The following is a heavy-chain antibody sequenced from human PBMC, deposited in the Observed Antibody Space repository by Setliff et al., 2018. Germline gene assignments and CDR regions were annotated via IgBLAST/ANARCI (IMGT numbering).Heavy chain of an antibody. Sequence: PGGSLRLSCAASGFTLSTYNMNWVRQAPGKGLEWISYINSGGSLIYYADSVKGRFTISRDNAKSSLYLQMNSLRAEDTAVYYCARDLIRGAPNWFDPWGQETLVTVSS. V-gene: IGHV3-48*03. CDR2: INSGGSLI. J-gene: IGHJ5*02. CDR1: GFTLSTYN. D-gene: IGHD3-10*01. CDR3: ARDLIRGAPNWFDP.